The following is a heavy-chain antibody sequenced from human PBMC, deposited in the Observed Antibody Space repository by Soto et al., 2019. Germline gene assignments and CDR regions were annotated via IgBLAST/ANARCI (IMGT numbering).Heavy chain of an antibody. Sequence: QVQLVESGGGVVQPGRSLRLSCAASGFTFSSYGMHWVRQAPGKGLEWVAVISYDGSNKYYADSVKGRFTISRDNSKHTLYPQMNGVRAEDTAVYYCAKDAQETSFDYWGQGTLVTVSS. J-gene: IGHJ4*02. V-gene: IGHV3-30*18. CDR2: ISYDGSNK. CDR1: GFTFSSYG. CDR3: AKDAQETSFDY.